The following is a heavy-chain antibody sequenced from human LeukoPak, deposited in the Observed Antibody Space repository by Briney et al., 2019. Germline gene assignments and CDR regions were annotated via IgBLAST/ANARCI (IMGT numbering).Heavy chain of an antibody. Sequence: GGSLRLSCAASGFTFDDYAMHWVRQAPGKGLEWVSGISWNSGGIGYADSVKGRFTISRDNAKNSLYLQMNSLRAEDMALYFCAKDIGYSYGYGLDYWGQGTLVTASS. D-gene: IGHD5-18*01. CDR1: GFTFDDYA. CDR2: ISWNSGGI. J-gene: IGHJ4*02. V-gene: IGHV3-9*03. CDR3: AKDIGYSYGYGLDY.